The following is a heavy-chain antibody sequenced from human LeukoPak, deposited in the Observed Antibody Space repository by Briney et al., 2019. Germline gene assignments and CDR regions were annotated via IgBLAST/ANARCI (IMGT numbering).Heavy chain of an antibody. J-gene: IGHJ5*02. CDR2: IYHIGST. Sequence: SETLSLTCTVSGYSISSGYFWGWIRQPPGKGLEWIGTIYHIGSTYYNASLESRVTISVDTSKNQFSLKLSSVTAADTAVYYCARAYSSSWYFNWFDPWGQGTLVTVSS. CDR3: ARAYSSSWYFNWFDP. CDR1: GYSISSGYF. V-gene: IGHV4-38-2*02. D-gene: IGHD6-13*01.